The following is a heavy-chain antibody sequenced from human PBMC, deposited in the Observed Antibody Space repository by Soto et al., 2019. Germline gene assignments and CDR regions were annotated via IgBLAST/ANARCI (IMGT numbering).Heavy chain of an antibody. CDR3: ARIEYYHDSSGYYYCWFDP. J-gene: IGHJ5*02. CDR2: IFSNDEK. D-gene: IGHD3-22*01. CDR1: GFSLSNARMG. Sequence: VPTLVNPTETLTPTCTVSGFSLSNARMGVSWIRQPPGKALEWLAHIFSNDEKSYSTSLKSRLTISKDTSKSQVVLTMTNMDPVDTATYYCARIEYYHDSSGYYYCWFDPWGQGTLVTVSS. V-gene: IGHV2-26*01.